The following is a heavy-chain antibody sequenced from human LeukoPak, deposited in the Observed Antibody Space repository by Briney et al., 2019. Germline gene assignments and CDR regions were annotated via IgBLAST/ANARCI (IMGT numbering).Heavy chain of an antibody. V-gene: IGHV3-23*01. CDR3: AKDGKIRNWNYYQAKPVY. D-gene: IGHD1-7*01. CDR2: ISGSGGST. Sequence: GGSLRLSCAASGFTFSFYAMSWVRQAPGKGLEWVSGISGSGGSTYYADSVKGRFTISRDNSKNTLYLQTNSLRAEDMAVYYCAKDGKIRNWNYYQAKPVYWGQGTLVTVSS. J-gene: IGHJ4*02. CDR1: GFTFSFYA.